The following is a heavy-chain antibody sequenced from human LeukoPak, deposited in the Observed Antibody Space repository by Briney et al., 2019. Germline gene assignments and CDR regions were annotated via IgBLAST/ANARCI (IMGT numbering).Heavy chain of an antibody. D-gene: IGHD2-8*01. Sequence: PGGSLRLSCAASGFTFSSYSINWVRQAPGKGLEWVSCVSSTSSFIYYADSVKGRFTISRDNAKNSLYLQMNSPRAEDTAVYYCARGPNGDWYFDLWGRGTLVTVSS. CDR2: VSSTSSFI. J-gene: IGHJ2*01. CDR3: ARGPNGDWYFDL. CDR1: GFTFSSYS. V-gene: IGHV3-21*01.